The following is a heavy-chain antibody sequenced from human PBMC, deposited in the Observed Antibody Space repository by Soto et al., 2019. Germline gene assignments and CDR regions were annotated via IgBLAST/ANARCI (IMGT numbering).Heavy chain of an antibody. J-gene: IGHJ6*04. D-gene: IGHD3-10*01. Sequence: GASVKVSCKASGYTFTSYYMHWVRQAPGQGLEWMGIINPSGGSTSYAQKFQGRVTMTRDTSTSTVYMELSSLRSEDTAVYYCARVWFGELLSYYYYGMDVWGKGTTVTVS. CDR2: INPSGGST. V-gene: IGHV1-46*01. CDR3: ARVWFGELLSYYYYGMDV. CDR1: GYTFTSYY.